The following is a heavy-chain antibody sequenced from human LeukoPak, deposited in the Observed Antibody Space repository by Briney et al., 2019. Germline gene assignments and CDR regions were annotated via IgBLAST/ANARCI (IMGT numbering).Heavy chain of an antibody. V-gene: IGHV3-30*02. CDR3: ANSPSYQLLSLGTSYPFDY. D-gene: IGHD2-2*01. CDR1: GFTFSSYG. J-gene: IGHJ4*02. CDR2: IRYDGSNK. Sequence: GGSLRLSCAASGFTFSSYGMHWVRQAPGKGLEWVAFIRYDGSNKYYADSVKGRFTISRDNSKNTLYLQMNSLRAEDTAVYYCANSPSYQLLSLGTSYPFDYWGQGTLVTVSS.